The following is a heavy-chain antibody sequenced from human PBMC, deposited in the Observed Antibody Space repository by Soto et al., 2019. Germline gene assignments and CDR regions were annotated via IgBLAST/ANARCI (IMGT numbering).Heavy chain of an antibody. CDR3: AKAGYYDSSAYSMHV. CDR2: INAGNGNT. J-gene: IGHJ6*02. D-gene: IGHD3-22*01. CDR1: GYSFTSYA. Sequence: ASVKVSCKASGYSFTSYAMHWVRQAPGQRLEWMGMINAGNGNTKYSQKFQGRVTMTRDTSTSTVYMELSSLRSEDTAVYYCAKAGYYDSSAYSMHVWGQGTTVTVSS. V-gene: IGHV1-3*01.